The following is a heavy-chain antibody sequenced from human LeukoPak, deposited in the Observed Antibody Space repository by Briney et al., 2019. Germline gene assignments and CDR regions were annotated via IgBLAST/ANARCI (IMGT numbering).Heavy chain of an antibody. Sequence: GGSLRLSCTASGFSFSTYAMHWVRQAPGKGLEWVALIWHDASHTFYTDSVKGRFTISRDNSKNTVYLQMNSLGGEDTAAYYCAREIFGSGSYQDYWGQGTLVTVSS. V-gene: IGHV3-33*01. CDR3: AREIFGSGSYQDY. CDR1: GFSFSTYA. J-gene: IGHJ4*02. CDR2: IWHDASHT. D-gene: IGHD3-10*01.